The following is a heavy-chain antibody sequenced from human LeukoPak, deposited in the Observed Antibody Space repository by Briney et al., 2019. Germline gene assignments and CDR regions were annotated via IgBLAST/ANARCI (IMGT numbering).Heavy chain of an antibody. CDR1: GGSISSYY. CDR3: ARGQGVVVPAAPWWFDP. CDR2: IYYSGST. V-gene: IGHV4-59*01. D-gene: IGHD2-2*01. J-gene: IGHJ5*02. Sequence: SETLSLTCTVSGGSISSYYWSWIRQPPGKGLEWIGYIYYSGSTNYNPSLKSRVTISVDTSKNQFSLKLSSVTAADTAVYYCARGQGVVVPAAPWWFDPWGQGTLVTVSS.